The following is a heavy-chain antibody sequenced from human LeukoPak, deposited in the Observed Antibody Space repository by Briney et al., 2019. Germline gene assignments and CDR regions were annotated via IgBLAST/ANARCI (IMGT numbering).Heavy chain of an antibody. V-gene: IGHV1-46*03. D-gene: IGHD3-22*01. CDR3: ARASDSSGYYAPQHYFDY. Sequence: ASVKVSCKASGYTFTSYYMHWVRQAPGQGLEWMGIINHSGGSTSYAQKFQGRVTMTRDTSTSTVYMALSSLRSEDTAVYYCARASDSSGYYAPQHYFDYWGQGTPVTVSS. CDR1: GYTFTSYY. J-gene: IGHJ4*02. CDR2: INHSGGST.